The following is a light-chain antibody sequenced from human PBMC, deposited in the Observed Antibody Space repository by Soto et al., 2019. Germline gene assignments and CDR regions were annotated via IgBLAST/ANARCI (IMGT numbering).Light chain of an antibody. CDR2: DAS. Sequence: DIQMTQSPSTLSASVGDRVTITCRASQSISSWLAWYQQKPGKAPKLLIYDASSLESGVPSRFSGRGSGTEFTLTISSLQPDDFATYYCQQYNSHWTFGQGTKVDI. J-gene: IGKJ1*01. V-gene: IGKV1-5*01. CDR3: QQYNSHWT. CDR1: QSISSW.